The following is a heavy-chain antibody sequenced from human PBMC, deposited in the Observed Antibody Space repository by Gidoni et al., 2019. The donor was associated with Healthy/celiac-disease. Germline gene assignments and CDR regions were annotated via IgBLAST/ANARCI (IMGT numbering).Heavy chain of an antibody. V-gene: IGHV1-8*01. J-gene: IGHJ2*01. Sequence: QVQLVQSGAEVKTPGASVKVSCKASGYTFTSYDINWVRQATGQGLEWMGWMNPNSGNTGYAQKFQGRVTMTRNTSISTAYMELSSLRSEDTAVYYCARAGASGDERDWYFDLWGRGTLVTVSS. D-gene: IGHD4-17*01. CDR1: GYTFTSYD. CDR2: MNPNSGNT. CDR3: ARAGASGDERDWYFDL.